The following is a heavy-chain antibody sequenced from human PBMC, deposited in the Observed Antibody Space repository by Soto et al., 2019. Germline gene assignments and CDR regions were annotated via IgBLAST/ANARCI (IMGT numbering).Heavy chain of an antibody. CDR2: IAVGSANT. J-gene: IGHJ6*02. V-gene: IGHV1-58*01. CDR1: GFTFISSG. D-gene: IGHD3-9*01. Sequence: SVKVSCKASGFTFISSGVQWVRQARGQRLEWIGWIAVGSANTNYAQKFQERVTITRDMSTSTAYMELSSLRSEDTAVYYCAADSNLRYFDWSYHYYGMDVWGQGTTVTVSS. CDR3: AADSNLRYFDWSYHYYGMDV.